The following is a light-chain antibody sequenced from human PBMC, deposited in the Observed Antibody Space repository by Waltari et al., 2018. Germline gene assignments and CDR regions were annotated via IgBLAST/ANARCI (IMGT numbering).Light chain of an antibody. CDR2: DVT. CDR3: SSQTIDRIVP. J-gene: IGLJ2*01. V-gene: IGLV2-14*03. CDR1: GRAIGASDF. Sequence: QSALTQPASVSGSPGQSITISCTGIGRAIGASDFVSWYQHHPGQAPQVIIFDVTNPPSGISGRLSDSKSDNTASLSISGLQTEDDGYYYCSSQTIDRIVPFGAGTQVTVL.